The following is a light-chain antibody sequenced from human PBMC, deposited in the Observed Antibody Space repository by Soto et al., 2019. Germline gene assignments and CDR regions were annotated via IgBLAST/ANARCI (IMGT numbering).Light chain of an antibody. CDR2: GAS. CDR1: QSVSSN. CDR3: QQYNNWPALA. Sequence: EIVMTQSPATLSVSPGERATLSCRASQSVSSNLAWYQQKPGQAPMLLIYGASTRATGIPARFSGSMSGTEFTLTISSLQSEDFAVYYCQQYNNWPALAFGGGNKVEIK. V-gene: IGKV3-15*01. J-gene: IGKJ4*01.